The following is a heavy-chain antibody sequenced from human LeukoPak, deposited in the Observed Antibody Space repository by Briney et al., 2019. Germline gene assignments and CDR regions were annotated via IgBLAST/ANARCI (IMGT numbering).Heavy chain of an antibody. V-gene: IGHV3-11*04. Sequence: GGSLRLSCAASGFMFSDYYIFWIRQAPGKGLEWVSYISSSGRTIYYADSVKGRFTISRDNAKNSLYLQMNSLRAEDTAVYYCARDRGIAPNWFDPWGQGTLVTVSS. D-gene: IGHD6-13*01. J-gene: IGHJ5*02. CDR3: ARDRGIAPNWFDP. CDR1: GFMFSDYY. CDR2: ISSSGRTI.